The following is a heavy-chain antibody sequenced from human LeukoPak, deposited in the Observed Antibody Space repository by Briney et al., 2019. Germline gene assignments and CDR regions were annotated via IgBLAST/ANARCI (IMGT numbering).Heavy chain of an antibody. CDR2: ITPIFGIA. CDR3: ARGSCSGGSCYPALAYYFDY. J-gene: IGHJ4*02. D-gene: IGHD2-15*01. V-gene: IGHV1-69*04. Sequence: APVKVSCKASGGTFSSYAISWVRQPPRQGLEWMGRITPIFGIANYAQKSQGRVTITADKSTSTAYMELSSLRSEDTAVYYCARGSCSGGSCYPALAYYFDYWGQGTLVTVSS. CDR1: GGTFSSYA.